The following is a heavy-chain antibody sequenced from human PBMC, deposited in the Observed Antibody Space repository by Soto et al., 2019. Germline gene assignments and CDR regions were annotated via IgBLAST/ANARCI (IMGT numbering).Heavy chain of an antibody. CDR1: GGSISSGDYY. V-gene: IGHV4-30-4*01. Sequence: PSETLSLTCTVSGGSISSGDYYWSWIRQPPGKGLEWIGYIYYSGSTYYNPSLKSRVTISVDTSKNQFSLKLSSVTAADTAVYYCARKYSSSWYGETNWFDPWGQGTLVTVSS. CDR3: ARKYSSSWYGETNWFDP. J-gene: IGHJ5*02. CDR2: IYYSGST. D-gene: IGHD6-13*01.